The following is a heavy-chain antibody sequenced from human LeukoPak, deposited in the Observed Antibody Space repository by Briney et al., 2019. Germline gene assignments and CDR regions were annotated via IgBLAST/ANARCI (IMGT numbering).Heavy chain of an antibody. Sequence: PGGSLRLSCAASGFTVSSNYMSWVRQDPGKGLEWVSVIYSGGSTYYADPVKGRFTVSRDNSKNTLYLQMNSLRAEDTAVYYCARDSVVPYYYGMDVWGQGTTVTVSS. CDR1: GFTVSSNY. CDR2: IYSGGST. V-gene: IGHV3-66*01. CDR3: ARDSVVPYYYGMDV. J-gene: IGHJ6*02. D-gene: IGHD2-2*01.